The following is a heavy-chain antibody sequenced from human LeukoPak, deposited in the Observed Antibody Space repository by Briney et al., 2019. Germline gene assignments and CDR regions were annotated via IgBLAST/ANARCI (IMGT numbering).Heavy chain of an antibody. CDR2: INHSGST. CDR1: GGSFSGYY. V-gene: IGHV4-34*01. D-gene: IGHD5-18*01. J-gene: IGHJ6*03. Sequence: SETLSLTCAVYGGSFSGYYWSWIRQPPGKGLEWIGEINHSGSTNYNPSLKSRVTISVDTSKNQFSLKLSSVTAADTAVYYCARQRGYSYGYMDVWGKGTTVTISS. CDR3: ARQRGYSYGYMDV.